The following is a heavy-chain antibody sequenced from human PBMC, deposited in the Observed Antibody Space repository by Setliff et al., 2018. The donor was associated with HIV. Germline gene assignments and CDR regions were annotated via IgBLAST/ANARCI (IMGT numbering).Heavy chain of an antibody. Sequence: SETLSLTCAVYGGSFSGYHWSWIRQSPGKGLEWIGEIDHSGSTDDNPSLKSRVTISVDTSKNQFSLRLSSVTAADTAVYYCARQGAVTGHSFDYWGQGALVTVSS. D-gene: IGHD6-19*01. CDR2: IDHSGST. CDR3: ARQGAVTGHSFDY. V-gene: IGHV4-34*01. CDR1: GGSFSGYH. J-gene: IGHJ4*02.